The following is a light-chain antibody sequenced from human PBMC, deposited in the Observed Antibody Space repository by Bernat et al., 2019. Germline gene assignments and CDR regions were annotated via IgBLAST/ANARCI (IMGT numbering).Light chain of an antibody. CDR1: SSDVGGYNS. CDR3: CSYAGSYIRSV. CDR2: DVS. J-gene: IGLJ1*01. V-gene: IGLV2-11*01. Sequence: QSALTQPRSVSGSPGQSVTISCTGTSSDVGGYNSVSWYQQHPGKAPKLMIYDVSKGPSGVPDRFSGSKSGNTAYLTISGLQAEDEADYYCCSYAGSYIRSVFGTETKVTVL.